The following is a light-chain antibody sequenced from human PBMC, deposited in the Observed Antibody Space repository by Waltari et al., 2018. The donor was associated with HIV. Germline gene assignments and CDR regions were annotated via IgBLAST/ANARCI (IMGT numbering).Light chain of an antibody. V-gene: IGLV2-11*01. CDR2: DVS. J-gene: IGLJ1*01. Sequence: QSALTQPRSVSGSPGQSVTISCTGTSSDVGGYNYVSWYQQHPGEAPKLMIYDVSKRPSGVPDRFSGSKSGNTASLTISGLQAEDEADYYCCSYAGSYTPWVFGTGTQVTVL. CDR1: SSDVGGYNY. CDR3: CSYAGSYTPWV.